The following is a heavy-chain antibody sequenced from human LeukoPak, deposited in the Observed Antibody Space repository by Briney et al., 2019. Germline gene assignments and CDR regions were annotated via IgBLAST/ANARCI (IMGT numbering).Heavy chain of an antibody. J-gene: IGHJ4*02. Sequence: SVKVSCKASGGTFTSYAISWVRQAPGQGLEWMGGIIPIFGTANYAQKFQGRVTITADKSTSTAYMELSSLRSEDTAVYYCARTNRYFDWSLFFDYWGQGTLVTVSS. V-gene: IGHV1-69*06. CDR1: GGTFTSYA. CDR3: ARTNRYFDWSLFFDY. D-gene: IGHD3-9*01. CDR2: IIPIFGTA.